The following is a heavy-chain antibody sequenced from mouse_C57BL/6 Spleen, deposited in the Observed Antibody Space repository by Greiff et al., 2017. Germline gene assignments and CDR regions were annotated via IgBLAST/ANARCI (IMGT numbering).Heavy chain of an antibody. CDR1: GYTFTSYW. D-gene: IGHD2-3*01. Sequence: QVQLQQPGAELVRPGSSVKLSCKASGYTFTSYWMHWVKQRPIQGLEWIGNIDPSDSETHYNQKFKDKATLTVDKSSSTAYMQLSSLTSEDSAVYYCARPIYDGYYPFAYWGQGTLVTVSA. J-gene: IGHJ3*01. CDR2: IDPSDSET. CDR3: ARPIYDGYYPFAY. V-gene: IGHV1-52*01.